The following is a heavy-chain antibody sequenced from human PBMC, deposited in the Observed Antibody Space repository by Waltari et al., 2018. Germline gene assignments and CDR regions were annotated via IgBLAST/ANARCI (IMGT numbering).Heavy chain of an antibody. CDR1: GASISSGGYY. D-gene: IGHD3-10*01. V-gene: IGHV4-61*09. CDR3: AREEGVRGDAFDI. Sequence: QVQLQESGPGLVKPSQTLSLTCTVSGASISSGGYYWSWIGQPAGKGLEWSGYIYTSGSTNYNPSLKSRVTIAVDTSKNQSPLKLSSVTAADTAVYYCAREEGVRGDAFDIWGQGTMVTVSS. CDR2: IYTSGST. J-gene: IGHJ3*02.